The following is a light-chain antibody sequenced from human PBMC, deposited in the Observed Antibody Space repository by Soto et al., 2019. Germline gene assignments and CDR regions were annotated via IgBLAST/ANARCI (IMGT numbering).Light chain of an antibody. Sequence: EIVLTQSPATLSLSPGERATLSCRASQSVSSYSAWYQQKPGQAPRRLIYDASNRATGIPARCSGSGSGTDFTLTISSLEPEDFAVYYCQQRGNCLPVGGGTKGEIK. CDR3: QQRGNCLP. J-gene: IGKJ4*01. CDR2: DAS. CDR1: QSVSSY. V-gene: IGKV3-11*01.